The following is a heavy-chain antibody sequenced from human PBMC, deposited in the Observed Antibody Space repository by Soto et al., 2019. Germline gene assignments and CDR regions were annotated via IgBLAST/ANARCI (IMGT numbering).Heavy chain of an antibody. D-gene: IGHD2-2*01. Sequence: GGSLRLSCAASGFSLSSYAMTWVRQAPGKGLEWVSGITASGEKLYYADSVKGRFTVSRDNSKNTLYLQMHSLRADDTAVYCARDCSSSSCSVWAYWGQGTLVTVSS. J-gene: IGHJ4*02. V-gene: IGHV3-23*01. CDR1: GFSLSSYA. CDR2: ITASGEKL. CDR3: ARDCSSSSCSVWAY.